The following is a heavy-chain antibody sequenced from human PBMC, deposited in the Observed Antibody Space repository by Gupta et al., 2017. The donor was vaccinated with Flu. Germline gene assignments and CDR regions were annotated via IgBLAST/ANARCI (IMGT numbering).Heavy chain of an antibody. D-gene: IGHD1-26*01. Sequence: RQAPGQGLEWMGRINPNSGGTNYAQKFQGRVTMTRDTSISTAYMELSSLRSDETAVYYCARERGQQKWELLGYWGQGTLVTVSS. J-gene: IGHJ4*02. V-gene: IGHV1-2*06. CDR3: ARERGQQKWELLGY. CDR2: INPNSGGT.